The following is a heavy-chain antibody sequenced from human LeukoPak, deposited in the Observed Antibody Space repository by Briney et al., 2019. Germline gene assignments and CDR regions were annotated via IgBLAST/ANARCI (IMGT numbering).Heavy chain of an antibody. CDR2: INHSGST. V-gene: IGHV4-34*01. J-gene: IGHJ4*02. CDR1: GGSFSGYY. CDR3: ASSAAAMYYFDY. Sequence: PSETQSLTCAVYGGSFSGYYWSWIRQPPGKGLEWIGEINHSGSTNYNPSLKSRVTISVDTSKNQFSLKLSSVTAADTAVYYCASSAAAMYYFDYWGQGTLVTVSS. D-gene: IGHD6-13*01.